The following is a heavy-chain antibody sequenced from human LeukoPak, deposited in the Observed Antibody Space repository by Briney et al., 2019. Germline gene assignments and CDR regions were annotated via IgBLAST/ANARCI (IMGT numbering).Heavy chain of an antibody. J-gene: IGHJ4*02. Sequence: GGSLRLSCAASGFIFNKAWMNWVRQAPGKGPEWVGRIKSNNDGGTTDYASPVEGRFIISRDDSKNTIYLQMNRLIIDDTAIYYCTPVMVEDRGFWGQGTLVTVSS. CDR1: GFIFNKAW. V-gene: IGHV3-15*01. CDR3: TPVMVEDRGF. CDR2: IKSNNDGGTT. D-gene: IGHD2-21*01.